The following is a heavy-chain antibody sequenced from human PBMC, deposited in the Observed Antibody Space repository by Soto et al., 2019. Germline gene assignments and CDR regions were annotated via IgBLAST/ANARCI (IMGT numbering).Heavy chain of an antibody. Sequence: QVQLVQSGAEVKKPGASVKVSCKASGYTFTSYDINWVRQATGQGLEWMGWMNPNSGNTGYAQKFQGRVTMTRNTSISTAYMELSSLRSEDTAVYYCASRAPPITTPYYSGMDVWGQGTTVTVSS. J-gene: IGHJ6*02. CDR3: ASRAPPITTPYYSGMDV. CDR1: GYTFTSYD. D-gene: IGHD1-20*01. V-gene: IGHV1-8*01. CDR2: MNPNSGNT.